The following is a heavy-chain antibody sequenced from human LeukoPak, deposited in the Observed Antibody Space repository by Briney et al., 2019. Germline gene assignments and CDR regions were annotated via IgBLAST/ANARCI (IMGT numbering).Heavy chain of an antibody. J-gene: IGHJ4*02. CDR3: ARGEVVDSHYYFDY. Sequence: SETLSLTCTVSGYSISSGYYRGWIRKPPGKGLEWIGSIYHSGSTYYNPSLKSRVTISVDTSKNQFSLKLSSVTAADTAVYHCARGEVVDSHYYFDYWGQGTLVTVSS. V-gene: IGHV4-38-2*02. CDR2: IYHSGST. D-gene: IGHD2-15*01. CDR1: GYSISSGYY.